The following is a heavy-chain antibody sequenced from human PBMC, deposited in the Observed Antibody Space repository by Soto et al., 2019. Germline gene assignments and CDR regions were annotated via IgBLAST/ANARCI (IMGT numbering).Heavy chain of an antibody. CDR1: GYPFTTYH. CDR3: ATGTAMVPFDY. V-gene: IGHV5-10-1*01. CDR2: IDPSDSYT. J-gene: IGHJ4*02. D-gene: IGHD5-18*01. Sequence: ASVKVSCKASGYPFTTYHLHWVRQAPGQGLEWMGRIDPSDSYTNYSPSFQGHVTISADKSISTAYLQWSSLKASDTAMYYCATGTAMVPFDYWGQGTLVTVSS.